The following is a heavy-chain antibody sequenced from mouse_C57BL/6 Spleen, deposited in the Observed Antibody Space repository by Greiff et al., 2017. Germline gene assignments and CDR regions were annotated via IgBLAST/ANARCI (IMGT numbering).Heavy chain of an antibody. CDR2: ILPGSGST. CDR1: GYTFTGYW. CDR3: ARLDYYGSSYGWFAY. Sequence: QVQLQQSGAELMKPGASVKLSCKATGYTFTGYWIEWVKQRPGHGLEWIGEILPGSGSTNYNEKFKGKATFTADTSSNTAYMQLSSLTTEDSAIYYCARLDYYGSSYGWFAYWGQGTLVTVSA. J-gene: IGHJ3*01. D-gene: IGHD1-1*01. V-gene: IGHV1-9*01.